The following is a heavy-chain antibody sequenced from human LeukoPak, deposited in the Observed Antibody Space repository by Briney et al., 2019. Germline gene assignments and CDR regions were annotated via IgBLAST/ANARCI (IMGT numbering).Heavy chain of an antibody. D-gene: IGHD2/OR15-2a*01. CDR3: GRDCNSVNCRNEYVDY. V-gene: IGHV4-31*02. Sequence: SETLSLTCTVSGGSVSSGGYFWSWIRHLPGKGLEWIGYISHSGTTYYNPSLKSRLTISGDTSKNQFSLRLTSVTAADTAVYFCGRDCNSVNCRNEYVDYWGQGTLVTVSS. CDR2: ISHSGTT. J-gene: IGHJ4*02. CDR1: GGSVSSGGYF.